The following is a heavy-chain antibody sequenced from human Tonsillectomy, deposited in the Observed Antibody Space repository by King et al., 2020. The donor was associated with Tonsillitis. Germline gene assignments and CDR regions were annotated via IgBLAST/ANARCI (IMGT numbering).Heavy chain of an antibody. CDR1: GYSFTSYW. J-gene: IGHJ4*02. D-gene: IGHD3-10*01. Sequence: QLVQSGAEVKKPGESLKISCKGSGYSFTSYWIAWVRQMPGKGLEWMGIIYPGDSYTKYSPSFQGPVTISADKSISTACLQWSSLKASDTAMYYCARGSMVRGVITHFDYWGQGTLVIVSS. CDR3: ARGSMVRGVITHFDY. V-gene: IGHV5-51*01. CDR2: IYPGDSYT.